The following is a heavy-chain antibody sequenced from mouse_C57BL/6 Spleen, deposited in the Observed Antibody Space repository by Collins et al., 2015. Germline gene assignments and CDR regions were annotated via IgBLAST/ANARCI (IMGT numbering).Heavy chain of an antibody. Sequence: QVQLQQPGAELVKPGASVKLSCKASGYTFTSYWMQWVKQRPGQGLEWIGEIDPSDSYTNYNQKFKGKATLTVDTSSSTAYMQLSSLTSEDSAVYYCARGRLWDYWGQGTTLTVSS. CDR1: GYTFTSYW. J-gene: IGHJ2*01. CDR2: IDPSDSYT. CDR3: ARGRLWDY. D-gene: IGHD1-1*02. V-gene: IGHV1-50*01.